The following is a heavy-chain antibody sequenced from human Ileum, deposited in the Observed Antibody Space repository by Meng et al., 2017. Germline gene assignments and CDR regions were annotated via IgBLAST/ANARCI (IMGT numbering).Heavy chain of an antibody. CDR1: SGSISSNTY. V-gene: IGHV4-4*02. J-gene: IGHJ4*02. D-gene: IGHD4-23*01. CDR3: ARHGGYEHDF. CDR2: ICHGGGA. Sequence: QLQESRPGLVLPSGTLSLTCAVSSGSISSNTYWSWVRRPPGKGRELLGQICHGGGAYGNPSLKSRVTMSVDKSKSQISLMLTSVTGADTAIYYCARHGGYEHDFWGQGTLVTVSS.